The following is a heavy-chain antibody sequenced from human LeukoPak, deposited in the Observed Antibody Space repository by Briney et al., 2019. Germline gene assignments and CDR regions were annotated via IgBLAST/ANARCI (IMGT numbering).Heavy chain of an antibody. CDR2: IRRSSIYI. CDR1: GFSFSSYN. Sequence: SLRLSWAAYGFSFSSYNTNWVRQAPGRGLEWDSSIRRSSIYIYYGDTVKGRFTISRDNAENSLSLQMNSLRAEDTAVYYCARDSGDGSGTYYPYGMDVWGQGTTVTVSS. D-gene: IGHD3-10*01. J-gene: IGHJ6*02. V-gene: IGHV3-21*01. CDR3: ARDSGDGSGTYYPYGMDV.